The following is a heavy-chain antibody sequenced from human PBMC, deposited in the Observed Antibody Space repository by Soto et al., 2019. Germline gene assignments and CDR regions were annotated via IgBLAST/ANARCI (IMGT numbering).Heavy chain of an antibody. Sequence: GGSLRLSCAASGFTFSGSAMHWVRQASGKGLEWVGRIRSKANSYATAYAASVKGRFTISRDDSKNTAYLQMNSLKTEDTAVYYCTIWGAEGGYWGQGTLVTVSS. V-gene: IGHV3-73*01. CDR1: GFTFSGSA. CDR2: IRSKANSYAT. J-gene: IGHJ4*02. D-gene: IGHD3-16*01. CDR3: TIWGAEGGY.